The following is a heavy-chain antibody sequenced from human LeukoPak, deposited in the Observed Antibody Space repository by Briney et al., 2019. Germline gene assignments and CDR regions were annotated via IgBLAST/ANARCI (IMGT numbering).Heavy chain of an antibody. D-gene: IGHD1-26*01. CDR3: ARRGYHDYSGFDY. CDR1: GFTFSSYA. V-gene: IGHV3-21*01. CDR2: ISGSSSDI. Sequence: GGSLRLSCAASGFTFSSYAMSWVRQAPGKGLEWVSSISGSSSDIYYADSVKGRFTISRDNSKNSLYLQMKSLRAEDTALYYCARRGYHDYSGFDYWGQGTLVTVSS. J-gene: IGHJ4*02.